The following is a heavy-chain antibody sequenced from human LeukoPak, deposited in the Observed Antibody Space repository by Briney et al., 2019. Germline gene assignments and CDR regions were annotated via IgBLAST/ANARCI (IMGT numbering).Heavy chain of an antibody. V-gene: IGHV3-48*03. J-gene: IGHJ6*02. CDR1: GFTFSSYE. Sequence: PGGSLRLSCAASGFTFSSYEMNWVRQAPGKGLEWVSYISSSGSTIYYADSVKGRFTISRDNAKNSLYLQMNSLRAEDTAVYYCARALDWELLFYYYGMDVWGQGTTVTVSS. CDR2: ISSSGSTI. D-gene: IGHD1-26*01. CDR3: ARALDWELLFYYYGMDV.